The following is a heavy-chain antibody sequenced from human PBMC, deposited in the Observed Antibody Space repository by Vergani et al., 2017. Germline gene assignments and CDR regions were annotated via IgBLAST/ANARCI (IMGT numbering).Heavy chain of an antibody. D-gene: IGHD2-2*02. Sequence: EVQLLESGGGLVQPGGSLRLSCAASGFTFSSYAMSWVRQAPGKGLEWVSAISGSGGSTYYADSVKGRFTISRDNSKNTLYLQMNSLRVEDTAVYYCASFAHGTVAAAILGYYYYGMDVWGQGTTVTVSS. CDR1: GFTFSSYA. V-gene: IGHV3-23*01. CDR2: ISGSGGST. CDR3: ASFAHGTVAAAILGYYYYGMDV. J-gene: IGHJ6*02.